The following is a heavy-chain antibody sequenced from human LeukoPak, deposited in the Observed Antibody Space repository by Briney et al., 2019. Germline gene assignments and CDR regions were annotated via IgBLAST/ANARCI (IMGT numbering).Heavy chain of an antibody. V-gene: IGHV3-53*01. J-gene: IGHJ6*02. Sequence: PGGSLRLSCAASGFTVSSNYMSWVRQAPGKGLEWVSVIYSGGSTHYADSVKGRFTISRDNSKNTLYLQMNSLRAEDTAVYYCASKEERGGSTYGMDVWGQGTTVTVSS. CDR2: IYSGGST. D-gene: IGHD3-16*01. CDR1: GFTVSSNY. CDR3: ASKEERGGSTYGMDV.